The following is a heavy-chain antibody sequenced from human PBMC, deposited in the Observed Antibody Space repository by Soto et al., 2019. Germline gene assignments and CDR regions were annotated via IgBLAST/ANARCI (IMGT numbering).Heavy chain of an antibody. CDR1: GGSISSYY. CDR3: ARAAQWLDY. J-gene: IGHJ4*02. Sequence: SETLSLTCTVSGGSISSYYWSWIRQPPGKGLEWIGYIYYSGSTNYNPSLKSRVTISVDTSKNQFSLKLSSVTAADTAVYYCARAAQWLDYWGQGTLVTVSS. D-gene: IGHD6-19*01. V-gene: IGHV4-59*01. CDR2: IYYSGST.